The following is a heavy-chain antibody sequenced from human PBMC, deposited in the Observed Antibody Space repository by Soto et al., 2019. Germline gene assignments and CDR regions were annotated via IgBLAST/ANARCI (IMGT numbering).Heavy chain of an antibody. V-gene: IGHV5-51*03. CDR3: ARLEATRTTWFTGRYNWFDP. D-gene: IGHD6-13*01. J-gene: IGHJ5*02. Sequence: EMQLVQSGAEERKPGDSLKISCKGSGYDFNSHWIGWVRQMPGQGLEWMGIIYPGDSDTRYNPSFQGRVTISADKSSSTAYLQWSTLEASDTAIYYCARLEATRTTWFTGRYNWFDPWGEGTRVTVSS. CDR1: GYDFNSHW. CDR2: IYPGDSDT.